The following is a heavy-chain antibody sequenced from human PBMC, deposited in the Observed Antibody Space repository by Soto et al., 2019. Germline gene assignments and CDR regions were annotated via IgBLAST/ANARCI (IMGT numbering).Heavy chain of an antibody. D-gene: IGHD3-3*01. CDR1: GYTFTNYD. J-gene: IGHJ6*02. Sequence: ASVRVSCKASGYTFTNYDINVVRHAPGQGLEWLGWMDPNSGSTGYAQNFQGRITMTRNISRNTAHMELSSLQSEDTAVYYCARERKFDFWRKGLDVWGQGTTVTVYS. CDR3: ARERKFDFWRKGLDV. CDR2: MDPNSGST. V-gene: IGHV1-8*01.